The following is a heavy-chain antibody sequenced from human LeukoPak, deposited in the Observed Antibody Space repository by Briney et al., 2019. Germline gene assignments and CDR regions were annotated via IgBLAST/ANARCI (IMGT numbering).Heavy chain of an antibody. CDR2: IYHSGST. D-gene: IGHD2-15*01. CDR3: ARGTHRGYCSGGSCARYGGRSGWFDP. Sequence: PSETLSLTCAVSSGSISSTNWWSWVRQPPGKGLEWIGEIYHSGSTNYNPSLKSRATISIDKSKNQFSLKLSSVTAADTAVYYCARGTHRGYCSGGSCARYGGRSGWFDPWGQGTLVTVSS. J-gene: IGHJ5*02. CDR1: SGSISSTNW. V-gene: IGHV4-4*02.